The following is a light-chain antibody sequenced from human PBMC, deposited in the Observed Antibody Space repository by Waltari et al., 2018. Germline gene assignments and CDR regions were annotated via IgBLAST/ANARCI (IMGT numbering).Light chain of an antibody. V-gene: IGKV1-9*01. CDR1: QDITSY. CDR3: QQFYTYPLT. Sequence: DIQLTQSPSFLSASIGDRVIITCRASQDITSYLTWYQLNPGKAPKLLIFHASTLQPGVPPRFSASGSGTDFTLTISSLQPEDFATYYCQQFYTYPLTFGGGTKVESK. CDR2: HAS. J-gene: IGKJ4*01.